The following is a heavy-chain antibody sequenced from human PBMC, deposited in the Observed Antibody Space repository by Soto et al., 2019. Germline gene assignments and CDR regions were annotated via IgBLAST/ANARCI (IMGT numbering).Heavy chain of an antibody. Sequence: SETLSLTCTVSGGSISSYYWSWIRQPPGKGLEWIGYIYYSGSTNYNPSLKSRVTISVDTSKNQFSLKLSSVTAADTAVYYCARLFIAAAGDNYYYYMDVWGKGTAVTVYS. V-gene: IGHV4-59*08. D-gene: IGHD6-13*01. CDR2: IYYSGST. CDR3: ARLFIAAAGDNYYYYMDV. CDR1: GGSISSYY. J-gene: IGHJ6*03.